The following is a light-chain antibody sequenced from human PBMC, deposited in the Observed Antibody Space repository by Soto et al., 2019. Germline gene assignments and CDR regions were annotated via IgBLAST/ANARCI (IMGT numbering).Light chain of an antibody. J-gene: IGKJ4*01. V-gene: IGKV2-28*01. CDR2: MGS. CDR3: MQALQTPLT. CDR1: QSLLHSNGYNY. Sequence: IVMTQSPLSLPVTPGEPASISCRSSQSLLHSNGYNYLDWYLQKPGQSPRVLIYMGSNRAAGVPDRFSGSGSGTDFTLKISRGEAEDVGVYYCMQALQTPLTFGGGTKVEIK.